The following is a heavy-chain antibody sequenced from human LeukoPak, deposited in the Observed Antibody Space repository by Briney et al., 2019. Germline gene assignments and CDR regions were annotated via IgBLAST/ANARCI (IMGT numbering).Heavy chain of an antibody. CDR1: GGSISSNY. J-gene: IGHJ4*02. CDR2: IYHSGST. V-gene: IGHV4-59*01. Sequence: SETLSLTCTVSGGSISSNYWSWIRQPPGKGLEWIGYIYHSGSTNYNPSLKSRVTISVDTSKNQFSLMLSSVTAADTAVYYCARYSAPVTSIDYWGQGTLVTVSP. D-gene: IGHD2-21*02. CDR3: ARYSAPVTSIDY.